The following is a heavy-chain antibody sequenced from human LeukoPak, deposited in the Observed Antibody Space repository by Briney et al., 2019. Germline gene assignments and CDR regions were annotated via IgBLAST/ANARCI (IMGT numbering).Heavy chain of an antibody. D-gene: IGHD2-2*01. J-gene: IGHJ5*02. Sequence: SETLSLTCTVSGGSINSGSSYWSWIRQPAGKGLEWIGRIYPSGSTNYNPSLKSRVTISVDTSKNQFSLKLSSVTAADTAVYYCARLSSPPRDQLLFWFDPWGQGTLVTVSS. CDR3: ARLSSPPRDQLLFWFDP. CDR2: IYPSGST. V-gene: IGHV4-61*02. CDR1: GGSINSGSSY.